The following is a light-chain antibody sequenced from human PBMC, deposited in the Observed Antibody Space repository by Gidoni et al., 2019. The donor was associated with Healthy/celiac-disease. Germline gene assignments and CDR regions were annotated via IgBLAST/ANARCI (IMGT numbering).Light chain of an antibody. CDR3: QQRGNWT. V-gene: IGKV3-11*01. CDR1: QSVSSY. CDR2: DAS. J-gene: IGKJ1*01. Sequence: EIVLTQSPATLSLSPGERATLSCRASQSVSSYLAWYQQKPGQAPRLLIYDASNRATGIPARFIGSGSGTDFTLTISSLEPEDFAVYYCQQRGNWTFGQGTKVEIK.